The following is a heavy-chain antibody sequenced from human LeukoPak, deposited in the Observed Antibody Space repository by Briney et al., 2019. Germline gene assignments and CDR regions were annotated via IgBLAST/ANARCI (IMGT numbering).Heavy chain of an antibody. CDR2: ISGSGGST. J-gene: IGHJ4*02. V-gene: IGHV3-23*01. CDR1: GFTFSSYA. CDR3: AKDLGDSSDY. Sequence: GGSLRLSCAASGFTFSSYAMSWVRQAPGKGLEWVSAISGSGGSTYYADSVKGRFTISRDNSKNTLYLQVSSLRAEDTAVYYCAKDLGDSSDYWGQGTLVTVSS. D-gene: IGHD6-13*01.